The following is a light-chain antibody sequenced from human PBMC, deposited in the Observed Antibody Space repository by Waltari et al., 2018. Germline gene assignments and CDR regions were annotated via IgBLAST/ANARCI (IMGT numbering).Light chain of an antibody. CDR1: QSLLHSNGNTY. CDR2: GGY. Sequence: DIVMTQTPLSLPITPGEPASISCRSSQSLLHSNGNTYLHWYLHKPGQSPQLLIYGGYNRASGVPDRFSGSGSGTDCTLKISKVEAEDVGVYYCVQAIAFPLTFGGGTTVEIK. CDR3: VQAIAFPLT. V-gene: IGKV2-40*01. J-gene: IGKJ4*01.